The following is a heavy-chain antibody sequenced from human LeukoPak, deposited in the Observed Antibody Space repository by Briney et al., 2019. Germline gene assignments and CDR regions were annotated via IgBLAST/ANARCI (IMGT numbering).Heavy chain of an antibody. Sequence: SVKVSCKASGGTFSSYAISWVRQAPGRGLEWMGGIIPIFGTANYAQKFQGRVTITADESTSTAYMELSSLRSEDTAVYYCASTIGPSRIAAAVGWFDPWGQGTLVTVSS. CDR1: GGTFSSYA. V-gene: IGHV1-69*13. CDR3: ASTIGPSRIAAAVGWFDP. CDR2: IIPIFGTA. J-gene: IGHJ5*02. D-gene: IGHD6-13*01.